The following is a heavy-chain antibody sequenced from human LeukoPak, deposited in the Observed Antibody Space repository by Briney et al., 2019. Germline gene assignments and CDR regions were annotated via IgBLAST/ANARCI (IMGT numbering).Heavy chain of an antibody. J-gene: IGHJ4*02. CDR3: ATLGGYGGYDHDY. V-gene: IGHV4-31*03. Sequence: SETLSLTRTVSGGSISSGNYYWSWIRQHPGKGLEWIGYIYYSGSTYYNPSLKSRFAISVDTSKNQFSLKLSSVTAADTAVYYCATLGGYGGYDHDYWGQGTLVTVSS. CDR1: GGSISSGNYY. D-gene: IGHD5-12*01. CDR2: IYYSGST.